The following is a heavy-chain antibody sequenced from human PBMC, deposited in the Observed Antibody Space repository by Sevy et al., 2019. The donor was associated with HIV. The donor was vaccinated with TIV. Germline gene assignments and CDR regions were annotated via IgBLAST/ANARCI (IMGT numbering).Heavy chain of an antibody. D-gene: IGHD4-17*01. CDR1: GFTFSDYY. CDR2: ISGSDSTI. V-gene: IGHV3-11*01. J-gene: IGHJ6*02. Sequence: GGSLRLSCAASGFTFSDYYMSWIRQAPGKGLEWISYISGSDSTIYYADSVKGRFTISSDNARNSLYLQMNSLRAEDTAVYYCARDHVKDGDLGDYYYYAFDVWGQGTTVTVSS. CDR3: ARDHVKDGDLGDYYYYAFDV.